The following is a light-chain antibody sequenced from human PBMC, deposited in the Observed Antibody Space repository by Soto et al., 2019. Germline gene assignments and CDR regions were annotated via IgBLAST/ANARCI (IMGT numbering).Light chain of an antibody. CDR3: ATWNDGVFV. CDR1: TSNIGRST. CDR2: GNT. Sequence: QSVLTQPPSASGTPGQRVTISCSGNTSNIGRSTVSWYQQFPGAAPKLLIYGNTQRPLGVPVRFSGSKSATSASLAISGLQSEDEADYYCATWNDGVFVFGIGTKLTVL. J-gene: IGLJ1*01. V-gene: IGLV1-44*01.